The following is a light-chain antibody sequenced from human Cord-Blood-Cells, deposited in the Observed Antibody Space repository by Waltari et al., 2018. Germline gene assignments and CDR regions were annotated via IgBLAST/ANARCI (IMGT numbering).Light chain of an antibody. V-gene: IGKV1-39*01. Sequence: DIQMTQSPSSLSASVGDRVTITCRASQSISSYLNWYQQQPGKAPKLLIYAASSLQSGVPSRFSGSGSGTDFTLTISSMQPGALATYYCQQSYSTPFTFGPGAKVDIK. CDR2: AAS. CDR3: QQSYSTPFT. J-gene: IGKJ3*01. CDR1: QSISSY.